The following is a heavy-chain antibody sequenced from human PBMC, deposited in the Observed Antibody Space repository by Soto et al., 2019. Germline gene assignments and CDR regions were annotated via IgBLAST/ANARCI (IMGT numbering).Heavy chain of an antibody. V-gene: IGHV6-1*01. CDR1: GDSVSSNSAA. J-gene: IGHJ6*03. D-gene: IGHD6-13*01. CDR2: TYYRSKWYN. CDR3: ASGIAARFWGYYYYYMDV. Sequence: SQTLSLTCAISGDSVSSNSAAWNWIRQSPSRGLEWLGRTYYRSKWYNDYAVSVKSRTTINPDTSKNQFSLQLNSVTPEDTAVYYCASGIAARFWGYYYYYMDVWGKGTTVTVSS.